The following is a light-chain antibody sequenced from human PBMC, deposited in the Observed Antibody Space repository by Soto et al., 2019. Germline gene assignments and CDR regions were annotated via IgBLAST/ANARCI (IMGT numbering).Light chain of an antibody. CDR3: QHHDNWPLIT. Sequence: EIVMTQSPATLSVSPGERATLSCRASESVGSKVAWYQQKPGQAPRVFIYGASIRATGIPARFSGSGSGTAFTLTISSLQSEDLALYYCQHHDNWPLITFGQGTRLDI. J-gene: IGKJ5*01. CDR2: GAS. CDR1: ESVGSK. V-gene: IGKV3-15*01.